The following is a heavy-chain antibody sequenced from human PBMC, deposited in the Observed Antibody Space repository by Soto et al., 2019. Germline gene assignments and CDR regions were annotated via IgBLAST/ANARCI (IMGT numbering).Heavy chain of an antibody. Sequence: PSETLFLTCTVSGGSISSGDYYWSWIHRPPGRGLEWIGYIYYSGSTYYNPSLKSRVTISVDTSKNQFSLKLSSVTAADTAVYYCARRYCSSTSCRFDYWGQGTLVTVSS. CDR2: IYYSGST. J-gene: IGHJ4*02. V-gene: IGHV4-30-4*01. CDR1: GGSISSGDYY. D-gene: IGHD2-2*01. CDR3: ARRYCSSTSCRFDY.